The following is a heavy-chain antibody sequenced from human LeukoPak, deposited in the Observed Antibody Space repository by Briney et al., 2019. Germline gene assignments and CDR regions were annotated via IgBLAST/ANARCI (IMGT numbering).Heavy chain of an antibody. J-gene: IGHJ4*02. Sequence: SVKVSCKASGGTFSSYAISWVRQAPGQGLEWMGGIIPIFGTANYAQKFQGRVTITTDESTSTAYMELSSLRSEDTAVYYCARDRSETATTRTFDYWGQGTLVTVSS. D-gene: IGHD5-24*01. CDR2: IIPIFGTA. CDR3: ARDRSETATTRTFDY. V-gene: IGHV1-69*05. CDR1: GGTFSSYA.